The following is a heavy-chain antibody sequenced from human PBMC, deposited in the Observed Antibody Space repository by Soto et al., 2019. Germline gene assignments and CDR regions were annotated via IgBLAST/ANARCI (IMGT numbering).Heavy chain of an antibody. CDR1: GGSISSGGYY. CDR2: IYYSGST. V-gene: IGHV4-31*03. CDR3: ASSIDP. J-gene: IGHJ5*02. Sequence: QVQLQESGPGLVKPSQTLSLTCTVSGGSISSGGYYWSWIRQHPGQGLEWLGYIYYSGSTYYNPSIKSRVTISADTTKNQSALKLSAVTDADTAVDYCASSIDPWGQGTLVTVSS.